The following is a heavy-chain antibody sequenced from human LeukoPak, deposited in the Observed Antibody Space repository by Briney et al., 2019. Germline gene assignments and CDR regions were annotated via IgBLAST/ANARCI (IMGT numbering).Heavy chain of an antibody. CDR2: INHSGYT. V-gene: IGHV4-34*01. D-gene: IGHD3-22*01. CDR3: SRQVVGNDY. J-gene: IGHJ4*02. Sequence: SETLSPACAVYGESSFSNYYWSWIRQTPGGALEWIGEINHSGYTNYNPSLKSRVTLSIDTSKNQFSLRLNSVTAADTAVYYCSRQVVGNDYWGQGTLVTVSS. CDR1: GESSFSNYY.